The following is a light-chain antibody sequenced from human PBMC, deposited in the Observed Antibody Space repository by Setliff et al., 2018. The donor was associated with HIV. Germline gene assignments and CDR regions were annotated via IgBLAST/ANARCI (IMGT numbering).Light chain of an antibody. CDR2: DVT. CDR3: CSYAGTYIFYV. Sequence: QSVLAQPPSVSGSPGQSVTISCTGTSSDVGAYNYVSWYQHHPGKAPKLMIYDVTKRPSGVPDRFSGSKSDNTASLTISGLQAEDEADYYCCSYAGTYIFYVFGTGTKVTVL. V-gene: IGLV2-11*01. J-gene: IGLJ1*01. CDR1: SSDVGAYNY.